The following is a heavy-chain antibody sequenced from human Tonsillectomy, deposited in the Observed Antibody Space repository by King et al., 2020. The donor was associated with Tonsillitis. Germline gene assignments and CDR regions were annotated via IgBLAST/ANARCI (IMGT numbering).Heavy chain of an antibody. J-gene: IGHJ4*02. D-gene: IGHD6-13*01. Sequence: VQLQESGPGLVKPSETLSLTCTVSGGSISSYYWSWLRQPPGKGLEWIGDIYYSGNTNYNPSLKSRVNISVDTSNNQISLNLSSVTAADTAVYYCARAYSNRYYYFDHWGQGTLVTVSS. V-gene: IGHV4-59*01. CDR2: IYYSGNT. CDR3: ARAYSNRYYYFDH. CDR1: GGSISSYY.